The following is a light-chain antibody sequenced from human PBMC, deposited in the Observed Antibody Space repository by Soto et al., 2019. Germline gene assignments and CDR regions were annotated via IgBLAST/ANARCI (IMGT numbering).Light chain of an antibody. V-gene: IGLV2-14*01. CDR1: SSDIGVFNY. CDR2: EVT. J-gene: IGLJ2*01. Sequence: QSALTQPASVSGSPGQSITISCTGSSSDIGVFNYVSWYQQTPGNAPKIIIFEVTNRPSGVSNRFSGSIDSSSNSASLTISGLKTEDEADYYCQSYHSNNREVFGGGTKLTVL. CDR3: QSYHSNNREV.